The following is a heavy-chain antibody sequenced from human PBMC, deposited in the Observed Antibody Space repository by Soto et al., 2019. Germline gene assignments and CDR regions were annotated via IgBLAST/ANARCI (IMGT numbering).Heavy chain of an antibody. Sequence: ASVKVSCKASGYTFTSYYMHWVRQAPGQGLEWMGIINPSGGSTSYAQKFQGRVTMTRDTSTSTVYMELSSLRSEDTAVYYCARDRYPGIFSSTSGRIDYWGQGTLVTVSS. V-gene: IGHV1-46*01. CDR3: ARDRYPGIFSSTSGRIDY. CDR1: GYTFTSYY. J-gene: IGHJ4*02. D-gene: IGHD2-2*01. CDR2: INPSGGST.